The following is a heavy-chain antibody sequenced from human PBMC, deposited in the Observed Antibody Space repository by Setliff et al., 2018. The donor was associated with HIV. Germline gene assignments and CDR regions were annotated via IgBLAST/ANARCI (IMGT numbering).Heavy chain of an antibody. CDR3: ARGYSGGWNDLTGY. D-gene: IGHD6-19*01. Sequence: GGSLRLSCTTSGFTFSTYWMHWVRQAPGKGLVWVSHINTDGGRTTYADSVKGRFTISRDNAKNTVYLQMNSLRAEDTAVYYCARGYSGGWNDLTGYWGQGALVTVSS. CDR1: GFTFSTYW. J-gene: IGHJ4*02. CDR2: INTDGGRT. V-gene: IGHV3-74*01.